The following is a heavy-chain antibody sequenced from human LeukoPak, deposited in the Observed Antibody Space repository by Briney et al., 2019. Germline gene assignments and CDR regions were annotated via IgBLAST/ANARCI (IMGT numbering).Heavy chain of an antibody. CDR1: GFTYSSYW. J-gene: IGHJ3*02. V-gene: IGHV3-74*01. CDR2: INSDGSST. CDR3: ARGLTIFGAVNDAFDI. Sequence: GGSLRLSCAASGFTYSSYWLRWVRQAPGKGLVWVGHINSDGSSTTYADSVKGRFTISRDNAKNTLYLQMNSLRAEDTAVYYCARGLTIFGAVNDAFDIWGQGTMVTVSS. D-gene: IGHD3-3*01.